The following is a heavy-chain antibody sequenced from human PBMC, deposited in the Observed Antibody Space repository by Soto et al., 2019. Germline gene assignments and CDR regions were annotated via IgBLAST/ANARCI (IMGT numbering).Heavy chain of an antibody. Sequence: VASVKVSCKASGYTFTGYYMHWVRQAPGQGLEWMGWINPNSGGTNYAQKFQGWVTMTRDTSISTAYMELSSLRSEDTAVYYCATDSIVGAPGWFDPWGQGTLVTVSS. D-gene: IGHD1-26*01. V-gene: IGHV1-2*04. CDR2: INPNSGGT. J-gene: IGHJ5*02. CDR3: ATDSIVGAPGWFDP. CDR1: GYTFTGYY.